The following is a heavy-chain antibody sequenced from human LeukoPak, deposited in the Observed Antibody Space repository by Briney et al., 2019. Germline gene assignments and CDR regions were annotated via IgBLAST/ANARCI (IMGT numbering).Heavy chain of an antibody. CDR1: GFTFSSYG. Sequence: GRSLRLSCAASGFTFSSYGMHWVRQAPGKGLEWVAVIWYDGSNKYYADSVKGRFTIPRDNSKNTLYLQMNSLRAEDTAVYYCARDQRYYYGSGTVIYYFDYWGQGTLVTVSS. J-gene: IGHJ4*02. CDR2: IWYDGSNK. V-gene: IGHV3-33*01. CDR3: ARDQRYYYGSGTVIYYFDY. D-gene: IGHD3-10*01.